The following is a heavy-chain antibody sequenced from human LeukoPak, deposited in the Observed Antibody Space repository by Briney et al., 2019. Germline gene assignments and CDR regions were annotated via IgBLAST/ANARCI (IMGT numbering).Heavy chain of an antibody. J-gene: IGHJ4*02. V-gene: IGHV1-2*02. CDR1: GYTFTGYY. Sequence: ASVKVSCKASGYTFTGYYMHWVRQAPGQGLEWMGWINPNSGGTNYAQKFQGRVTMTRDTSISTAYMELSRLRSDDTAVYYCAREYCTNGVCWNDYWGQGTLVTVSS. CDR3: AREYCTNGVCWNDY. CDR2: INPNSGGT. D-gene: IGHD2-8*01.